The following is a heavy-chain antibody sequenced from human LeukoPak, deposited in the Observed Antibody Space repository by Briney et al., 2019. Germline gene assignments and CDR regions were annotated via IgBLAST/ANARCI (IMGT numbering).Heavy chain of an antibody. Sequence: SRALSLTCTVSGGSVSSVGYYWSWIRQPAGKGLEWFGRIYTSGSTNYNPSLKSRVTISLDTSKNQFSLKLTSVTAADTAVYYCARQDCSSTNCYYSSQLDPWGQGTLVTVSS. CDR2: IYTSGST. D-gene: IGHD2-2*01. CDR3: ARQDCSSTNCYYSSQLDP. J-gene: IGHJ5*02. V-gene: IGHV4-61*02. CDR1: GGSVSSVGYY.